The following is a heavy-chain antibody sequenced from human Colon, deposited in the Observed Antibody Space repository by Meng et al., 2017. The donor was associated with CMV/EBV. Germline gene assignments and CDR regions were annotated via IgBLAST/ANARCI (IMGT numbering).Heavy chain of an antibody. J-gene: IGHJ6*02. D-gene: IGHD2-2*02. CDR1: GFSFDDYG. V-gene: IGHV3-9*01. CDR2: ISWNSGNI. CDR3: ARDGGLVVVPAAIGAYYYGMDV. Sequence: SLKISCTASGFSFDDYGMHWIRQAPGKGLEWVSGISWNSGNIDYADSVKGRFTISRDNAKNSLYLQMNSLRAEDTAVYYCARDGGLVVVPAAIGAYYYGMDVWGQGTTVTVSS.